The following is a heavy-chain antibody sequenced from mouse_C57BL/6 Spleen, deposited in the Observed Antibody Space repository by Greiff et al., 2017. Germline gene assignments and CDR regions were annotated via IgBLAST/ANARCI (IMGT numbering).Heavy chain of an antibody. CDR2: LYPRSGNT. D-gene: IGHD1-1*01. CDR1: GYTFTSYG. J-gene: IGHJ3*01. V-gene: IGHV1-81*01. Sequence: QVQLQQSGAELARPGASVKLSCKASGYTFTSYGISWVKQRTGQGLEWIGELYPRSGNTYYNEQFKGKATLTADKSSSTAYMELRSLTSEDSAVYFCASHITTVVEGAGFAYWGQGTLVTVSA. CDR3: ASHITTVVEGAGFAY.